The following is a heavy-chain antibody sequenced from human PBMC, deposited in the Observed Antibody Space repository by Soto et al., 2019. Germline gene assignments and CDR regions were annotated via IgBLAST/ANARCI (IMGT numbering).Heavy chain of an antibody. CDR3: AGGVVVPAAIGYYYMDV. V-gene: IGHV4-34*01. Sequence: PSETLSLTFAFYGRSFSGYYWSWIRQPPGKGLEWIGEINHSGSTNYNPSLKSRVTISVDTSKNQFSLKLSSVTAADTAVYYCAGGVVVPAAIGYYYMDVWGKGTTVT. CDR1: GRSFSGYY. D-gene: IGHD2-2*02. J-gene: IGHJ6*03. CDR2: INHSGST.